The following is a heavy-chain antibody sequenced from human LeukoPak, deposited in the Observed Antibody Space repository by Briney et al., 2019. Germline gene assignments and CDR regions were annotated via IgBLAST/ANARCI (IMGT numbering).Heavy chain of an antibody. D-gene: IGHD3-22*01. V-gene: IGHV4-59*08. J-gene: IGHJ6*02. CDR1: GGSISSYY. CDR3: ASARGYYDSSGYWSYYYYGMDV. Sequence: PSETLSLTCTVSGGSISSYYRSWIRQPPGKGLEWIGYIYYSGSTNYNPSLKSRVTISVDTSKNQFSLKLSSVTAADTAVYYCASARGYYDSSGYWSYYYYGMDVWGQGTTVTVSS. CDR2: IYYSGST.